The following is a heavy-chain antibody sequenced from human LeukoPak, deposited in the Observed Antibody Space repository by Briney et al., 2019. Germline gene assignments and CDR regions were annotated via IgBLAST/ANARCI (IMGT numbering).Heavy chain of an antibody. Sequence: SETLSLTCTVSGGSISSYYWSWIRQPPGKGLEWIGYIYYSGSTNYNPSLKSRVTISVDTSKNQFSLKLSSVTAADTAVYYCATYYDTGGYKWNYWGQGTLVTVSS. CDR3: ATYYDTGGYKWNY. CDR1: GGSISSYY. CDR2: IYYSGST. J-gene: IGHJ4*02. V-gene: IGHV4-59*12. D-gene: IGHD3-22*01.